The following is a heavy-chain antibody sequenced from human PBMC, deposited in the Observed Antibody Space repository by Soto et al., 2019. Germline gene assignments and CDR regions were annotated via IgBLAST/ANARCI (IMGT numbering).Heavy chain of an antibody. Sequence: QVQLQQWGAGLLKPSETLSLTCAVYGGSFSGYYWSWIRQPPGKGLEWIGEINHSGSTNYNPSLKSSVTISVDTAKNPFSLELSFVTGADTAVDYCARGPEDYGWGTSTFDYWGQGTLVTVSS. CDR2: INHSGST. V-gene: IGHV4-34*01. CDR3: ARGPEDYGWGTSTFDY. CDR1: GGSFSGYY. J-gene: IGHJ4*02. D-gene: IGHD3-16*01.